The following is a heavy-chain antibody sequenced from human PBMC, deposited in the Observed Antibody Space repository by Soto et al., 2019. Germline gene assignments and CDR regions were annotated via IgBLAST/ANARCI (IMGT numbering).Heavy chain of an antibody. CDR3: ARLGGYSGYDPLDY. J-gene: IGHJ4*02. CDR1: GFHFSIYA. D-gene: IGHD5-12*01. V-gene: IGHV3-23*01. Sequence: EVQLLESGGGLVEPGGSLRLSCAASGFHFSIYAMGWVRQAPGKGLEWVSGISGNGGSTYYPDSVKGRFSISRDISKNTLFLEMNSLRAEDTAIYYCARLGGYSGYDPLDYWGQGTLVTVSS. CDR2: ISGNGGST.